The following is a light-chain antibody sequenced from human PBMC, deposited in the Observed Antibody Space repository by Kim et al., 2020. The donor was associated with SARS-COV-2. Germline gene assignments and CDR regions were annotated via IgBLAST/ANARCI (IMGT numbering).Light chain of an antibody. Sequence: DRIGCKANQTRLYPPKKKCWLAWFQQKPGQRPSLLIYRASTRESGIPDRFTGSGSGTEFTLTISRLQTEDVGIYYCQQYYSSPWTFGQGTKVDIK. CDR2: RAS. CDR1: QTRLYPPKKKCW. CDR3: QQYYSSPWT. J-gene: IGKJ1*01. V-gene: IGKV4-1*01.